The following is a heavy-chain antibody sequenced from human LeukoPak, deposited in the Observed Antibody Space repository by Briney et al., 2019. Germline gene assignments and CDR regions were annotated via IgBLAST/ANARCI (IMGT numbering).Heavy chain of an antibody. CDR2: IWHDGSSQ. D-gene: IGHD4-11*01. V-gene: IGHV3-33*06. CDR3: AKDAQRGFDYSNSLEK. CDR1: KFTFSHYG. J-gene: IGHJ4*02. Sequence: GRSLRLSCAASKFTFSHYGMPWVRQAPGMGLEWVAVIWHDGSSQYYADSVKGRFTVSRDNSQNTLYLQMNSLRPDDTAVYYCAKDAQRGFDYSNSLEKWGQGTLVTVSS.